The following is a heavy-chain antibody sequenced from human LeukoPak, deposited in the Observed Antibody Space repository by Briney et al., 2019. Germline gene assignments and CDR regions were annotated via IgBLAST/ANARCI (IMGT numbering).Heavy chain of an antibody. Sequence: SETLSLTCTVSGDSISSGDYYWSWIRQPPGKGLEWIGYIYYSGSTYYNPSLKSRVTISVDTSKNQFSLKLSSVTAADTAVYYCARDDILTGYRLWDYWGQGTLVTVSS. V-gene: IGHV4-30-4*01. CDR2: IYYSGST. J-gene: IGHJ4*02. D-gene: IGHD3-9*01. CDR1: GDSISSGDYY. CDR3: ARDDILTGYRLWDY.